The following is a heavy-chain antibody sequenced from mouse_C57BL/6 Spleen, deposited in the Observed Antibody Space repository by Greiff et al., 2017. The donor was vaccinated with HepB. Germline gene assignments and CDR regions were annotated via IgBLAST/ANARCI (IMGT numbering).Heavy chain of an antibody. J-gene: IGHJ3*01. CDR1: GFSLTSYA. Sequence: VKLMESGPGLVAPSQSLSITCTVSGFSLTSYAISWVRQPPGKGLEWLGVIWTGGGTNYNSALKSRLSISKDNSKSQVFLKMNSLQTDDTARYYCARIYYGYDGPAWFAYWGQGTLVTVSA. V-gene: IGHV2-9-1*01. CDR2: IWTGGGT. D-gene: IGHD2-2*01. CDR3: ARIYYGYDGPAWFAY.